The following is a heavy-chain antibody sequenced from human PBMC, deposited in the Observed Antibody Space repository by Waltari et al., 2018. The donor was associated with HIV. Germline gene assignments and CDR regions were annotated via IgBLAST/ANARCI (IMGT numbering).Heavy chain of an antibody. CDR3: AKDLSSISMIVPRSYFDY. J-gene: IGHJ4*02. CDR1: GLTFSSYA. Sequence: EVQLLESGGGLVQPGGSLRLSCAASGLTFSSYAMSWVSQAPGKGLECVTAFSKSGGSTYYAYSVKVRFTISRDNSKNTLYLQMNSLRDEDTAVYYCAKDLSSISMIVPRSYFDYWGQGTLVTVSS. CDR2: FSKSGGST. V-gene: IGHV3-23*01. D-gene: IGHD3-22*01.